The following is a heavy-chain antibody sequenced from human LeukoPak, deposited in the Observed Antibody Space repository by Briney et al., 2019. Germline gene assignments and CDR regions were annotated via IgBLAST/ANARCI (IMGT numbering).Heavy chain of an antibody. CDR1: GFSVSSNY. Sequence: GGSLRLSCAASGFSVSSNYMTWVGQAPGKGLEWVSFIYSDDDKSHADSVKVGLTMSRDNSQNMVYLQMSRLRVEDTAVYYCARAHQVWESKEYYYYYYMDVWGKGTTVTVSS. CDR2: IYSDDDK. D-gene: IGHD5-18*01. V-gene: IGHV3-53*01. CDR3: ARAHQVWESKEYYYYYYMDV. J-gene: IGHJ6*03.